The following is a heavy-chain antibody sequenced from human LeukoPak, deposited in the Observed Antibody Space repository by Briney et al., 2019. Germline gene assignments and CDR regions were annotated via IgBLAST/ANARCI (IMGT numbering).Heavy chain of an antibody. V-gene: IGHV5-51*01. CDR3: ARDSSNYYGSGSYPIDYYYYGMDV. CDR2: IYPGDSDT. D-gene: IGHD3-10*01. Sequence: GESLKISCKGSGYIFTSYWIGWVRQMPGKGLEWMGIIYPGDSDTRYSPSFQGQVTISADKSISTAYLQWSSLRASDTAMYYCARDSSNYYGSGSYPIDYYYYGMDVWGQGTTVTVSS. J-gene: IGHJ6*02. CDR1: GYIFTSYW.